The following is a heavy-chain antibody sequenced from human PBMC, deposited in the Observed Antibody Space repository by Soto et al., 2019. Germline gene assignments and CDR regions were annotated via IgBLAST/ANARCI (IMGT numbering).Heavy chain of an antibody. D-gene: IGHD3-22*01. V-gene: IGHV1-8*01. CDR3: ARQGLVVITRPKNPEPQVYWFYP. Sequence: ASVKVSCKASGYTFTSYDINWVRQATGQGLEWMGWMNPNSGNTGYAQKFQGRVTMTRNTSISTAYMELSSLRSEDTAVYYCARQGLVVITRPKNPEPQVYWFYPWGQGTLVTVSS. CDR1: GYTFTSYD. J-gene: IGHJ5*02. CDR2: MNPNSGNT.